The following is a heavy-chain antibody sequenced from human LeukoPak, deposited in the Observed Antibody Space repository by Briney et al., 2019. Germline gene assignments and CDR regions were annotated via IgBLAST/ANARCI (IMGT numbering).Heavy chain of an antibody. CDR2: IYNSAST. CDR1: GGSISSHY. D-gene: IGHD1-26*01. V-gene: IGHV4-59*08. CDR3: ARRVRSGSPFDS. Sequence: SEILSLTCTVSGGSISSHYWSWIRQSPGKGLEWMVYIYNSASTNYNPSLKSRATISADTSKNQFSLKLSSVTAADTAVYYCARRVRSGSPFDSWGQGTLVTVSP. J-gene: IGHJ4*02.